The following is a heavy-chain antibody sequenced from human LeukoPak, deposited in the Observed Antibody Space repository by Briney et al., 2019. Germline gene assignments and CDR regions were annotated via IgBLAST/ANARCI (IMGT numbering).Heavy chain of an antibody. CDR2: IKQDGRET. CDR3: ARDWGDSGRRFDY. V-gene: IGHV3-7*03. CDR1: GFSFSNSW. D-gene: IGHD3-10*01. J-gene: IGHJ4*02. Sequence: GGCLRLSWAAAGFSFSNSWMGCVRHPPGEWREWVSNIKQDGRETNYVDSVKGRFTISRDNTKNSLYLKMNSLRAEDTAVYYCARDWGDSGRRFDYWGQGTLVTVSS.